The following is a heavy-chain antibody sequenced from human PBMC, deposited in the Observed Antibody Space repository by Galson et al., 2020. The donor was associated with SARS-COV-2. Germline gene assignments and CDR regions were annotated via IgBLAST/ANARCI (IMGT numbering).Heavy chain of an antibody. CDR3: ARNGVWFGDGNFDY. V-gene: IGHV5-51*01. Sequence: GESLKISCKGSGYSFTSYWTGWVRQMPGKGLEWMGIIHPGHSDTRYSPSFQGQVTISADKSISTAYLQWSSLKASDTAMYYCARNGVWFGDGNFDYWGQGTLVTVSS. CDR2: IHPGHSDT. J-gene: IGHJ4*02. CDR1: GYSFTSYW. D-gene: IGHD3-10*01.